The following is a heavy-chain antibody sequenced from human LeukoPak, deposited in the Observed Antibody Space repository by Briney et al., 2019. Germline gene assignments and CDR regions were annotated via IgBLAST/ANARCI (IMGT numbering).Heavy chain of an antibody. CDR3: ARAAYDSNGYTANHDY. CDR1: GFTVTSNY. CDR2: LYSDGTT. D-gene: IGHD3-22*01. V-gene: IGHV3-53*01. J-gene: IGHJ4*02. Sequence: GGSLRLSCAASGFTVTSNYMSWVRQAPGRGLEWVSVLYSDGTTYYADSVKGRFTISRDNSKNTLSLQLNNLRADDTAVYYCARAAYDSNGYTANHDYWGQGTLVTVSS.